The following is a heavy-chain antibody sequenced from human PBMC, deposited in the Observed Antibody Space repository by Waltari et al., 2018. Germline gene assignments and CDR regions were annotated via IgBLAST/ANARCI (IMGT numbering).Heavy chain of an antibody. CDR2: MSYDGFSK. CDR3: GREGGTSGYSGYLDT. V-gene: IGHV3-30*01. D-gene: IGHD2-15*01. Sequence: QVQLVESGGGVVQPGRSLRLSCAAPAFTYRTSIIHWVRQAPGQGLGGVAAMSYDGFSKYYADSVKGRFSIGRDDSQNTVYLQANSLTTEDTAVYYCGREGGTSGYSGYLDTWGQGTLVTVSS. J-gene: IGHJ4*02. CDR1: AFTYRTSI.